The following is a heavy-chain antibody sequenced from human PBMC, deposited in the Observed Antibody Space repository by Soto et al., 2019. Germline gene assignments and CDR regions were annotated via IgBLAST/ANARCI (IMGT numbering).Heavy chain of an antibody. CDR3: ARVDYGRNAYYYYYGMDV. CDR1: GGSFSGYY. V-gene: IGHV4-34*01. CDR2: INHSGST. Sequence: SETLSLTCAVYGGSFSGYYWSWIRQPPGKGLEWIGEINHSGSTNYNPSLKSRVTISVDTSKNQFSLKLSSVTAADTAVYYCARVDYGRNAYYYYYGMDVWGQGTTVTVS. D-gene: IGHD3-16*01. J-gene: IGHJ6*02.